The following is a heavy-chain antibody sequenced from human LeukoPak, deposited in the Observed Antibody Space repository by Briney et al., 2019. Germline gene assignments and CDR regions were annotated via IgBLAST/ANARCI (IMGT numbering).Heavy chain of an antibody. Sequence: GGSLRLSCAASGFTFDDYAMHWVRQAPGKGLEWVSGISWNSGSIGYADSVKGRFTISRDNAKNSLYLQMNSLRAEDTALYYCAKLAAEYYYYYYMDVWAKGPRSPSP. J-gene: IGHJ6*03. CDR2: ISWNSGSI. CDR1: GFTFDDYA. D-gene: IGHD6-13*01. V-gene: IGHV3-9*01. CDR3: AKLAAEYYYYYYMDV.